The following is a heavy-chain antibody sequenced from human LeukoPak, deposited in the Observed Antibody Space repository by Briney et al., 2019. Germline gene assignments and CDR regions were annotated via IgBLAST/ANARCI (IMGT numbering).Heavy chain of an antibody. CDR3: GREGMIATGREPAEI. Sequence: SETLSLTCTVSRGSISSSYWSWIRQPPGKGLEWIGYIYSSGSTNYNPSLKRRVIISLDTSKNQFSLNLRSVTAADTAVYYCGREGMIATGREPAEIWGQGTMVTVSS. J-gene: IGHJ3*02. V-gene: IGHV4-59*01. CDR1: RGSISSSY. CDR2: IYSSGST. D-gene: IGHD3-22*01.